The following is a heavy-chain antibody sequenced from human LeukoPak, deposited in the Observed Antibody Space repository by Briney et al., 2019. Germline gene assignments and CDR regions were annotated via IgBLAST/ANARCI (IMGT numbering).Heavy chain of an antibody. V-gene: IGHV3-66*01. J-gene: IGHJ4*02. Sequence: GGSLRLSCAASGFTVSSKYMSWVRQAPGKGLEWVSVIYSGGSTYYADSVKGRFTISRDNSKSMIYLEMNSLRAEDTAVYYCAKERNLEIAVAGTIFDYWGQGTLVTVSS. D-gene: IGHD6-19*01. CDR1: GFTVSSKY. CDR3: AKERNLEIAVAGTIFDY. CDR2: IYSGGST.